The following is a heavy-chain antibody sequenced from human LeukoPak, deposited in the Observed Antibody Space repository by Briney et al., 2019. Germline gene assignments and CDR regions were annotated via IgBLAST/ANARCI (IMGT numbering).Heavy chain of an antibody. J-gene: IGHJ6*03. D-gene: IGHD2-2*01. CDR1: GGTFSSYA. Sequence: ASVKVSCKASGGTFSSYAISWVRQAPGQGLEWMGWISAYNGNTNYAQKLQGRVTMTTDTSTSTAYMELRSLRSDDTAVYYCARDRDIVVVPAAGPNHPKGSLSDYYYYMDVWGKGTTVTVSS. CDR3: ARDRDIVVVPAAGPNHPKGSLSDYYYYMDV. V-gene: IGHV1-18*01. CDR2: ISAYNGNT.